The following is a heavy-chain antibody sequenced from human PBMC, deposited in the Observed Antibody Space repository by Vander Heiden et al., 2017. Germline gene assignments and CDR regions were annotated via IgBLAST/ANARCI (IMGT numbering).Heavy chain of an antibody. Sequence: QVQLVQSGAEVKKPGASVKVSCKASGYTFTSYYMHWVRQAPGQGLEWMGIINPSGGSTSYAQKFQGRVTMTRDTSTSTVYMELSSLRSEDTAVYYCARSYYDSSGYYFDAAPFDYWGRGTLVTVSS. CDR3: ARSYYDSSGYYFDAAPFDY. D-gene: IGHD3-22*01. V-gene: IGHV1-46*01. J-gene: IGHJ4*02. CDR2: INPSGGST. CDR1: GYTFTSYY.